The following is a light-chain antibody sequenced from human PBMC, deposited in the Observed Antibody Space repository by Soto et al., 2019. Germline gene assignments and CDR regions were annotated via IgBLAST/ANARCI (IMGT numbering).Light chain of an antibody. CDR1: RSNIGNNY. J-gene: IGLJ2*01. CDR2: ENN. Sequence: QSVMTQPPSVSAAPGQKVTISCFGSRSNIGNNYVSWYQQRPGTAPKLLIYENNKRPSGIPDRFSDSKSGTSATLGITELQTGDEADFYCGTWDSSLSARVLGGGTQLTV. CDR3: GTWDSSLSARV. V-gene: IGLV1-51*02.